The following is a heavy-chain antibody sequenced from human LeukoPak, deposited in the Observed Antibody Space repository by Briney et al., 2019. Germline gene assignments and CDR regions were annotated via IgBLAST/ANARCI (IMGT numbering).Heavy chain of an antibody. V-gene: IGHV1-8*01. D-gene: IGHD6-13*01. CDR3: ASPLSYSSSWYRDAFDI. CDR2: MNPNSGNT. Sequence: GASVKVSCKASGYTFTSYDINWVRQATGQGLEWMGWMNPNSGNTGYAQKFQGRVTMTRNTSISTAYMELSSLRSEDTAVYYCASPLSYSSSWYRDAFDIWGQGTMVTVSS. CDR1: GYTFTSYD. J-gene: IGHJ3*02.